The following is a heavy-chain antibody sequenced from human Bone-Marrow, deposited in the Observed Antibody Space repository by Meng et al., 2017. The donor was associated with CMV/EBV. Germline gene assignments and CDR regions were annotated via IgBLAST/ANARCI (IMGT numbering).Heavy chain of an antibody. D-gene: IGHD6-13*01. Sequence: GESLKISCAASGFTFRSFAMHWVRQAAGKGLECVAVISYDGRNEHYVDSVKGRFTISRDNSKSTLYLQMNSLRAEDTAVYYCARDRGRGGSSRVYYYGMDVWGQGTTVTGSS. J-gene: IGHJ6*01. CDR2: ISYDGRNE. V-gene: IGHV3-30*04. CDR1: GFTFRSFA. CDR3: ARDRGRGGSSRVYYYGMDV.